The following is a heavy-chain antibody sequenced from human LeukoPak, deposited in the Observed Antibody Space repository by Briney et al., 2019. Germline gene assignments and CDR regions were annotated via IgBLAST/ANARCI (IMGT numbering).Heavy chain of an antibody. CDR3: ARGPPNWGYDY. V-gene: IGHV1-8*02. CDR2: MSPNSGDT. D-gene: IGHD7-27*01. CDR1: GYTFTSYG. J-gene: IGHJ4*02. Sequence: ASVKVSCKASGYTFTSYGISWVRQATGQRPEWMGWMSPNSGDTGYAQKFQDRVTMTRNTSISTAYMELSSRRSDDTAVYYCARGPPNWGYDYWGPGTLVTVSS.